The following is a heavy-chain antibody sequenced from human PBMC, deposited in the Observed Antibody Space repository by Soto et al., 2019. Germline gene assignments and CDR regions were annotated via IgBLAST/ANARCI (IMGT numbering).Heavy chain of an antibody. Sequence: PSETLSLTCAVYGGSFSGYYWSWIRQPPGKGLEWIGEINHSGSTNYNPSLKSRVTISVDTSKNQFSLKLSSVTAADTAVYYCARLLGYCSGGSCYRSPYLDDWGQGTLVT. D-gene: IGHD2-15*01. CDR2: INHSGST. J-gene: IGHJ4*02. CDR3: ARLLGYCSGGSCYRSPYLDD. CDR1: GGSFSGYY. V-gene: IGHV4-34*01.